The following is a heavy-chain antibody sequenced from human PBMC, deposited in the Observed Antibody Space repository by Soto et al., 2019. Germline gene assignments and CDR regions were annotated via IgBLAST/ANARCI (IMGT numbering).Heavy chain of an antibody. CDR2: IYSGGST. J-gene: IGHJ4*02. Sequence: EVQLVETGGGLIQPGGSLRLSCAASGFIVSSNYMSWVRQAPGKGLDWVSVIYSGGSTYHADSVKGRFTTSRDNSKNTLDLQMNNLEAGDTAVYYCVARSNGAYYWGQGTLVNGSS. CDR1: GFIVSSNY. D-gene: IGHD2-8*01. CDR3: VARSNGAYY. V-gene: IGHV3-53*02.